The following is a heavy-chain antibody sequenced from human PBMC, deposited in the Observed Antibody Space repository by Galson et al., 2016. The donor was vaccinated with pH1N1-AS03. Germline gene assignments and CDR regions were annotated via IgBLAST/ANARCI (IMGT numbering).Heavy chain of an antibody. J-gene: IGHJ1*01. Sequence: TLSLTCAVSGYSISSGYYWGWIRQPPGKGLEWIGSIYPSGTIYYNPSLKSRVTISVHTSKNQFSLKLTSVTAADTAVFYCARGFILSGSCSGYFQHWGQGTLVTVSS. CDR3: ARGFILSGSCSGYFQH. V-gene: IGHV4-38-2*01. D-gene: IGHD1-26*01. CDR1: GYSISSGYY. CDR2: IYPSGTI.